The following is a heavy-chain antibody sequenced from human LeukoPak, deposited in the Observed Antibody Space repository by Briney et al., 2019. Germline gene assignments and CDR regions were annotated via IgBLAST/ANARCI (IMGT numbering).Heavy chain of an antibody. D-gene: IGHD3-22*01. CDR3: ARVANNGYYFFDY. V-gene: IGHV4-59*08. J-gene: IGHJ4*02. CDR1: GGSISSYY. Sequence: SETLSLTCTVSGGSISSYYWSWIRQPPGKRLEWIGYIYYTGSTNYNPSLKSRVTISVDTSKNQFSLRLSSVTAADTAVYYCARVANNGYYFFDYWGQGTLVTVSS. CDR2: IYYTGST.